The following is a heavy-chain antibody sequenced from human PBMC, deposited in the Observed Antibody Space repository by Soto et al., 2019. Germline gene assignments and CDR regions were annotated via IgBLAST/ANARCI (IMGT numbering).Heavy chain of an antibody. CDR1: GYSFANYW. CDR3: VRRFCSGTSCRFNWFDP. D-gene: IGHD2-2*01. CDR2: VNPDDSTT. V-gene: IGHV5-51*01. Sequence: GETLKISCEGSGYSFANYWIGWVRQMPGKGLEWMGIVNPDDSTTTYSQSFQGQVIISADKSVRSAYLQWSSLKDSDTATYYCVRRFCSGTSCRFNWFDPWGQGTLVTVSS. J-gene: IGHJ5*02.